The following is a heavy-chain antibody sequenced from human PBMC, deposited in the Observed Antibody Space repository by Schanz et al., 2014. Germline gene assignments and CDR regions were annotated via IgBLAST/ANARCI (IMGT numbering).Heavy chain of an antibody. CDR2: ISPYNGNT. CDR1: GYTFTSYG. V-gene: IGHV1-18*01. D-gene: IGHD2-2*01. Sequence: QVQLVQSWAEVKGPGASVKVSCKASGYTFTSYGISWVRQAPGQGLEWMGWISPYNGNTNYAQKLQGRVTMTADTSTSAAYMDLRSLRSDDTAVYYCARDHSPYANSADVRYFDYWGQGSLVTVSS. CDR3: ARDHSPYANSADVRYFDY. J-gene: IGHJ4*02.